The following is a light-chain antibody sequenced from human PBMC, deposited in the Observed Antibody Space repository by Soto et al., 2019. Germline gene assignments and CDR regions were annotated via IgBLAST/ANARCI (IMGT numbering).Light chain of an antibody. CDR2: GAS. CDR3: QQYVSSPQT. J-gene: IGKJ1*01. V-gene: IGKV3-20*01. Sequence: EIVMTQSPATLSVSPGERATLSCRSSQSVSSSYLAWYQQKPGQAPRLLIYGASNRATGIPDRFSGSGSGTDFTLTISRLEPEDFAMYFCQQYVSSPQTFGQETKVDIK. CDR1: QSVSSSY.